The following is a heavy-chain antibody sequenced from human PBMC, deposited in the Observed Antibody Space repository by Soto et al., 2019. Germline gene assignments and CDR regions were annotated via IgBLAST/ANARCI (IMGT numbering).Heavy chain of an antibody. Sequence: EVQLVESGGSLVQPGGSLRLSCAASGFIVSDHYMDWVRQAPGKGLEWVGRTRNKADSYTTEYAASVKGRFTISRDDSKNSLYLQMTSLKTEDTAVYYSTRSSRYCGRGSCYAGIDYWGQGVLVTGSS. D-gene: IGHD2-15*01. CDR3: TRSSRYCGRGSCYAGIDY. CDR1: GFIVSDHY. V-gene: IGHV3-72*01. J-gene: IGHJ4*02. CDR2: TRNKADSYTT.